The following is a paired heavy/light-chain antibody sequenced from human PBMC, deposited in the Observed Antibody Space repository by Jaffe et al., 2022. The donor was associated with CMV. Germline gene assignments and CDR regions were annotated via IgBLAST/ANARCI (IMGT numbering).Light chain of an antibody. CDR1: QSISDW. J-gene: IGKJ4*01. CDR3: QQYNSYFIT. Sequence: DIQMTQSPSTLSASVGDRVTITCRASQSISDWLAWYQQKPGKAPKLLIHRASTLISGVPSRFSGSGSETEFTLTISSLQPDDFATYYCQQYNSYFITFGGGTKVEIK. CDR2: RAS. V-gene: IGKV1-5*03.
Heavy chain of an antibody. CDR3: ALSHGDYITY. CDR2: ISGSGDST. D-gene: IGHD4-17*01. CDR1: GFTFGIYA. V-gene: IGHV3-23*01. Sequence: EVQLLESGGGLVQPGGSLRLSCAASGFTFGIYAMSWVRQAPGKGLEWVSTISGSGDSTYYADSVTGRFTISRDNSKNTLYLQMGSLRTDDTALYYCALSHGDYITYWGQGTLVTVSS. J-gene: IGHJ4*02.